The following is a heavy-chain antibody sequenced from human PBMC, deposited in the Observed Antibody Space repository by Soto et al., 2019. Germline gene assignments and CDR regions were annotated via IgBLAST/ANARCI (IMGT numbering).Heavy chain of an antibody. CDR2: IYYIGST. J-gene: IGHJ4*02. V-gene: IGHV4-34*01. CDR1: GGSFSGYY. D-gene: IGHD2-15*01. Sequence: SETLSLTCAVYGGSFSGYYWSWIRQPPGKGLEWIGSIYYIGSTYYNPSLKSRVTTSVDTSKNQFSLKLSSVTAADTAVYYCARHYAVVLYHFDYWGLGTLVTVSS. CDR3: ARHYAVVLYHFDY.